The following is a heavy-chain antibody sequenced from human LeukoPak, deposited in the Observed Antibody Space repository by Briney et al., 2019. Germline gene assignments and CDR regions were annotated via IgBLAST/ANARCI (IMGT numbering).Heavy chain of an antibody. CDR3: ASRSTSWSYFDS. Sequence: KPSETLSLTCTVSGGSISSYYWSWIRQPPGKGLEWIWYIYYSGSANYNPSLKSRVTISVDTSKNQCSLKLSSVTAADTAVYYCASRSTSWSYFDSWGQGNLVTVSS. J-gene: IGHJ4*02. CDR2: IYYSGSA. V-gene: IGHV4-59*01. D-gene: IGHD2-2*01. CDR1: GGSISSYY.